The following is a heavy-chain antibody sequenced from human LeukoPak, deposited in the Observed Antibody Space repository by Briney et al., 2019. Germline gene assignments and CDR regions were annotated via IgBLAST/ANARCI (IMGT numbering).Heavy chain of an antibody. CDR3: ARDLGYGSHYYYLDV. CDR2: INSAGRST. V-gene: IGHV3-74*01. Sequence: PGGSLRLSCAASGFTFGTHWMHWVRQAPGKGLVWVSRINSAGRSTTYADSVRGRFTSSRDNAKNTLYLQMNSLTVEDTAVYYCARDLGYGSHYYYLDVWGTGTTVTVSS. J-gene: IGHJ6*03. CDR1: GFTFGTHW. D-gene: IGHD5-12*01.